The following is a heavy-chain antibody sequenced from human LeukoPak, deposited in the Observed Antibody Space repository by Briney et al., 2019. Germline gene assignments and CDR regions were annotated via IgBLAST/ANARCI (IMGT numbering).Heavy chain of an antibody. J-gene: IGHJ4*02. CDR3: ARDRRPGAREFDY. CDR2: IYHSGST. Sequence: TAEPLSLTCAVSGGSIRSGGYSWSWIRQPPGKGLEWIGYIYHSGSTYYNPSLKSRVTISVDRSTNQFSLKLSSVTAADTAVYSCARDRRPGAREFDYWGQGTLVTVSS. D-gene: IGHD1-26*01. CDR1: GGSIRSGGYS. V-gene: IGHV4-30-2*01.